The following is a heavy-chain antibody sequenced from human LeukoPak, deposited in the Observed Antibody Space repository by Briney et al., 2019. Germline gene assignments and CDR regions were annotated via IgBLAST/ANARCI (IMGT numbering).Heavy chain of an antibody. V-gene: IGHV4-31*03. CDR1: GVSISSGGYY. D-gene: IGHD2-21*02. CDR2: IYYSGST. Sequence: PSETLSLTCTVSGVSISSGGYYRSWIRQHPGKGLEWIGYIYYSGSTYYNPSLKSRVTISVDTSKNQFSLKLSSVTAADTAVYYCARVETQYGDAEYWYFDLWGRGTLVTVSS. J-gene: IGHJ2*01. CDR3: ARVETQYGDAEYWYFDL.